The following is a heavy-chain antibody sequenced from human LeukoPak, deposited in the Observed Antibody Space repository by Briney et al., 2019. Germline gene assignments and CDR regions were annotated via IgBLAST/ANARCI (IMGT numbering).Heavy chain of an antibody. CDR1: GGSISSFY. CDR2: INYSGST. CDR3: ARGYGRDGYKTLDY. V-gene: IGHV4-59*01. D-gene: IGHD5-24*01. Sequence: PSETLSLTCSVSGGSISSFYWSWIRQPPGKGLEWFGNINYSGSTNYNPSLKSRLTISVDTSKNQFSLNLSSVTSADTAVYYCARGYGRDGYKTLDYWGQGTLVTVSP. J-gene: IGHJ4*02.